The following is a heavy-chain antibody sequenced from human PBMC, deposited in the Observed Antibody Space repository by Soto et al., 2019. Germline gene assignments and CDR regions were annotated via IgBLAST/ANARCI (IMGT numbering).Heavy chain of an antibody. V-gene: IGHV1-69*01. J-gene: IGHJ4*02. Sequence: QVQVVQSGAEVKKPGSSVKVSCKASGGTFSNYAISWVRQAPGHGLEWVGGIIPLTETPVYAQTVQGRLTITADEITSAAYMELSSLRSDDTAVYYCAIGTRCSWVCDFWGQGALVTVSS. CDR2: IIPLTETP. CDR3: AIGTRCSWVCDF. D-gene: IGHD6-13*01. CDR1: GGTFSNYA.